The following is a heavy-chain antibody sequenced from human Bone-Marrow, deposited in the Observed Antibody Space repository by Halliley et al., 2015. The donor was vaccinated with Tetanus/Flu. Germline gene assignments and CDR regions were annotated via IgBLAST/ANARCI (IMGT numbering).Heavy chain of an antibody. V-gene: IGHV1-3*01. Sequence: AGNGNAKYSQKFQGRATITRDTSASTAYMELSSLRSEDPAVYYCARPHQYYYDTSGYYYFDYWGRGTLVTVSS. D-gene: IGHD3-22*01. J-gene: IGHJ4*02. CDR2: AGNGNA. CDR3: ARPHQYYYDTSGYYYFDY.